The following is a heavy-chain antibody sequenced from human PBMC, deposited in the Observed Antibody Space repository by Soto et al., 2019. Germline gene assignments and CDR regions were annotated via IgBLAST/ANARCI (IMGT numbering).Heavy chain of an antibody. D-gene: IGHD3-3*01. CDR1: GFTFSSYG. CDR3: AKSLPPDFWSGYFDY. V-gene: IGHV3-30*18. J-gene: IGHJ4*02. CDR2: ISYDGSNK. Sequence: QPGGSLRLSCAASGFTFSSYGMHWVRQAPGKGLEWVAVISYDGSNKYYADSVKGRFTISRDNSKNTLYLQMNSLRAEDTAVYYCAKSLPPDFWSGYFDYWGQGTLVTVSS.